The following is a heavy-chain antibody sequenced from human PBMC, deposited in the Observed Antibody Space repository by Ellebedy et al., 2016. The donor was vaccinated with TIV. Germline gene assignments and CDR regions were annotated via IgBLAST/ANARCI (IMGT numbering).Heavy chain of an antibody. J-gene: IGHJ2*01. CDR3: ARGNWYCDL. CDR1: GFTFSDHH. CDR2: IRSKTDGGTT. V-gene: IGHV3-72*01. Sequence: GESLKISCAASGFTFSDHHMDWVRQAPGKGLEWVGFIRSKTDGGTTEYAGSVKGRFSIPRDDSKNSVYLQMNSLKTEDTAVYYCARGNWYCDLWGRGTLVTVSA.